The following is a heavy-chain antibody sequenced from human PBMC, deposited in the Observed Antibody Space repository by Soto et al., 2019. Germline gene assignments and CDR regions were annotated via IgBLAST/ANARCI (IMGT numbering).Heavy chain of an antibody. CDR1: GGSFSGYY. J-gene: IGHJ2*01. Sequence: QVQLQQWGAGQLKPSETLSLSCAVYGGSFSGYYWTWMRQPPGEGLEWIGEINDSGSTNYNPSLKSRATISVDTSKNQFSLKLSSVTAADTAVYYCARGLTTGVTPRYFNLWGRGTLVTVSS. D-gene: IGHD3-22*01. CDR2: INDSGST. CDR3: ARGLTTGVTPRYFNL. V-gene: IGHV4-34*01.